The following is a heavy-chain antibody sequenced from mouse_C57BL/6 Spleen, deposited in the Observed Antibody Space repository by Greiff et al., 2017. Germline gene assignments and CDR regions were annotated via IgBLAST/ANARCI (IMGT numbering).Heavy chain of an antibody. J-gene: IGHJ2*01. D-gene: IGHD1-1*01. CDR3: ARQTRYCSSFDY. Sequence: QVQLQQPGAELVKPGASVKLSCKASGYTFTSYWMHWVKQRPGQGLEWIGMIHPNSGSTNYNEKFKSKATLTVDKSSSTAYMQLSSLTSEDSAVYYCARQTRYCSSFDYWGQGTTLTVSS. CDR1: GYTFTSYW. V-gene: IGHV1-64*01. CDR2: IHPNSGST.